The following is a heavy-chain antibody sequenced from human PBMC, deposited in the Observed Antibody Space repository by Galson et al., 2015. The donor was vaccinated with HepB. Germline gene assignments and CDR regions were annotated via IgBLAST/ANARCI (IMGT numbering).Heavy chain of an antibody. Sequence: SLRLSCAASGFTFSSYAMSWVRQAPGKGLEWVSAISGSGGSTYYADSVKGRFTISRDNSKNTLYLQMNSLRAEDTAVYYCAKDSSYSNSSVMIIGYFDYWGQGTLVTVSS. V-gene: IGHV3-23*01. CDR3: AKDSSYSNSSVMIIGYFDY. D-gene: IGHD6-6*01. CDR1: GFTFSSYA. CDR2: ISGSGGST. J-gene: IGHJ4*02.